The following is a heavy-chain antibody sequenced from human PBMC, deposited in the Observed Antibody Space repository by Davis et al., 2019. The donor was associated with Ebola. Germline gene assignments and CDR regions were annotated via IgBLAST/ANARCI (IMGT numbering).Heavy chain of an antibody. D-gene: IGHD5-18*01. CDR1: GYTFTSYG. Sequence: AASVKVSCKASGYTFTSYGISWVRQAPGQGLEWMGWISAYNGNTNYAQKLQGRVTMTTDTSTSTAYMELRSLTSDDTAVYYCARDVTAMVSLYYYGMDVWGQGTTVTVSS. CDR3: ARDVTAMVSLYYYGMDV. CDR2: ISAYNGNT. J-gene: IGHJ6*02. V-gene: IGHV1-18*01.